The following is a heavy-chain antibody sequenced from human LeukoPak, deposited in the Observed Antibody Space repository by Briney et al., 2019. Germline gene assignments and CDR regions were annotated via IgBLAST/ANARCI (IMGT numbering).Heavy chain of an antibody. CDR3: ARDGSGGYSSSWYYFDY. CDR2: IYYSGST. D-gene: IGHD6-13*01. CDR1: GGSISSYY. Sequence: PSETLSLTCTVSGGSISSYYWSWIRQPPGKGLEWIGSIYYSGSTYYNPSLKSRVTISVDTSKNQFSLKLSSVTAADTAVYYCARDGSGGYSSSWYYFDYWGQGTLVTVSS. J-gene: IGHJ4*02. V-gene: IGHV4-59*12.